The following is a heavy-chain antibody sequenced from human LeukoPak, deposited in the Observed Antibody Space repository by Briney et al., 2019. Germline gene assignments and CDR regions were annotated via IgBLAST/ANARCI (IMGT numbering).Heavy chain of an antibody. CDR3: SREGEREDGTGHHNWYFDL. CDR1: GYTFTGYY. V-gene: IGHV1-2*02. CDR2: INPNSGGT. D-gene: IGHD2-8*02. Sequence: ASVKVSCKASGYTFTGYYMHWVRQAPGQGLEWMGWINPNSGGTNYAQKFQGRVTMTRDTSISTAYMELSRLRSDDTAVYYCSREGEREDGTGHHNWYFDLWGRGTLVTVSS. J-gene: IGHJ2*01.